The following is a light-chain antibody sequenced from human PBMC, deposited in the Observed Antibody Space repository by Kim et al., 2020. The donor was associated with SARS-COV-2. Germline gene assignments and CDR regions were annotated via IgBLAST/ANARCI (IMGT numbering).Light chain of an antibody. V-gene: IGKV3-15*01. CDR3: QQYHNWPPIT. J-gene: IGKJ5*01. CDR2: GAA. CDR1: QDVKGD. Sequence: SAGETGTPTCGTSQDVKGDFAWYQQKPGQAPSLLICGAATRATGGPTRFSGSGYGTDSALPLSSMQADDFAFYSCQQYHNWPPITFGQGTRLEIK.